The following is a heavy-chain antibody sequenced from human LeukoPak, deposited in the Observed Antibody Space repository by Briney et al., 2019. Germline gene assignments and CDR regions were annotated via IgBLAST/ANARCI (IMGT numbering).Heavy chain of an antibody. CDR2: INHSGST. D-gene: IGHD6-13*01. CDR3: ARAGGAAAGRFYYYYCYMDV. J-gene: IGHJ6*03. Sequence: PSETLSLTCAVYGGSFSGYYWSWIRQPPGKGLEWIGEINHSGSTNYNPSLKSRVTISVDTSKNQFSLKLSSVTAADTAVYYCARAGGAAAGRFYYYYCYMDVWGKGTTITVSS. CDR1: GGSFSGYY. V-gene: IGHV4-34*01.